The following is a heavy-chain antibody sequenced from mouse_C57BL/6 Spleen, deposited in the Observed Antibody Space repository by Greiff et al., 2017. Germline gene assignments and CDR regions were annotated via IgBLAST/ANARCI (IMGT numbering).Heavy chain of an antibody. CDR1: GYAFTNYL. V-gene: IGHV1-54*01. CDR3: ARWGVTRYYFDD. D-gene: IGHD2-2*01. J-gene: IGHJ2*01. Sequence: VQLQESGAELVRPGTSVKVSCKASGYAFTNYLIEWVKQRPGQGLEWIGVINPGSGGTNYTEKFKGKATLTADKSSSTAYMQLSSLTSEDSSVYFCARWGVTRYYFDDWGQGTTLTVSS. CDR2: INPGSGGT.